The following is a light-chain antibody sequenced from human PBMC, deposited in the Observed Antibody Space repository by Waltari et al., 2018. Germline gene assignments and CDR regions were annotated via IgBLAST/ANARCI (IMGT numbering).Light chain of an antibody. Sequence: SYVLTQPPSVSVAPGQTARGTCGGNKIATQSVPGYQPKPAQTPVLVVYDDDGRPSGIPQRFSGSNSGNTATLTISRVEAGDEADYYCQVWDSNSDQEVFGGGTKLTVL. J-gene: IGLJ3*02. CDR3: QVWDSNSDQEV. CDR1: KIATQS. V-gene: IGLV3-21*02. CDR2: DDD.